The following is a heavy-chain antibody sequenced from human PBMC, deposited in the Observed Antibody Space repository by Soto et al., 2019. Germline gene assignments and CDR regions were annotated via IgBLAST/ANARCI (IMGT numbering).Heavy chain of an antibody. CDR1: GYAISSGYY. J-gene: IGHJ2*01. Sequence: PSETLSLTCAVSGYAISSGYYWGWIRQPPGKGLEWIGRIHHSGSTYYNPSFKSRVTISTDKSKNQFSLRLSSVTAADTALYYCARALVLTGIQGWYFDRWGGGTLVT. V-gene: IGHV4-38-2*01. CDR3: ARALVLTGIQGWYFDR. CDR2: IHHSGST. D-gene: IGHD1-1*01.